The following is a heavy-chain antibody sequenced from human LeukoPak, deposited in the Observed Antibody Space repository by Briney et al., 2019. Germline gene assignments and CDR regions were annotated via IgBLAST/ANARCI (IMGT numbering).Heavy chain of an antibody. CDR3: ASALLIGRYYYGMDV. CDR1: GGSVDSSDYY. V-gene: IGHV4-30-2*01. Sequence: PSQTLSLTCTVSGGSVDSSDYYWTWIRQPPGKGLEWIGYISHTGGTYYNSSLLSRVSISLDKSKNQFFLTLGSVTAADTAVYYCASALLIGRYYYGMDVWGQGTTVTVSS. J-gene: IGHJ6*02. CDR2: ISHTGGT. D-gene: IGHD2/OR15-2a*01.